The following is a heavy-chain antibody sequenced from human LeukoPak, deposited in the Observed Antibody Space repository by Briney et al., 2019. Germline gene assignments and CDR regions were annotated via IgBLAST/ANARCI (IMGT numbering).Heavy chain of an antibody. CDR2: IYYSGST. Sequence: PSETLSLTCTVSGGSISSSSYYWGWIRQPPGKGLEWIGSIYYSGSTHYNPSLKSRVTISVDTSKNQFSLKLSSVTAADTAVYYCARSMVRGVIVDYWGQGTLVTVSS. J-gene: IGHJ4*02. CDR1: GGSISSSSYY. CDR3: ARSMVRGVIVDY. D-gene: IGHD3-10*01. V-gene: IGHV4-39*07.